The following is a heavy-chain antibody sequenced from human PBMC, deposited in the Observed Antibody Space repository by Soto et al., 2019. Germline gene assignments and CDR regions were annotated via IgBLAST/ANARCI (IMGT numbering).Heavy chain of an antibody. D-gene: IGHD3-22*01. CDR1: GFTFSSYS. Sequence: EVQLVESGGGLVQPGGSLRLSCAASGFTFSSYSMNWVRQAPGKGLEWVSYISSSSSTIYYADSVKGRFTISRDNAKNSLYLQMNSLRAEDTAVYYCARGPSMTTLDYLGQGTLVTVSS. CDR2: ISSSSSTI. CDR3: ARGPSMTTLDY. V-gene: IGHV3-48*01. J-gene: IGHJ4*02.